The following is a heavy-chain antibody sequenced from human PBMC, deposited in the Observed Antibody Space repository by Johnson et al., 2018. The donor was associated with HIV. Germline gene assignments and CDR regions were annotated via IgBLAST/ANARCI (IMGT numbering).Heavy chain of an antibody. CDR3: ARGRDYYDSSGGQDAFDI. V-gene: IGHV3-43*01. Sequence: VQLVESGGVVVQPGGSLRLSCAASGFTFDDYTMHWVRQAPGKGLEWVSLISWDGGSTYYADSVKGRFAISRDNAKNSLYLQMNSLRAEDTALYYCARGRDYYDSSGGQDAFDIWGQGTMVTVSS. CDR2: ISWDGGST. D-gene: IGHD3-22*01. J-gene: IGHJ3*02. CDR1: GFTFDDYT.